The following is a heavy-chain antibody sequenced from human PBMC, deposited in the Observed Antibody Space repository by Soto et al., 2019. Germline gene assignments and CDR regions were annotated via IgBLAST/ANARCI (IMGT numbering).Heavy chain of an antibody. Sequence: ASVKVSCKASGYSFTDYHIHWVRQAPGQGLEWLGRINPKSGGTSTAQKFQGWVTMTTDTSISTASIELTRLTSDDTAIYYCARGDSTDCSNGVCSFFYNHDMDVWGQGTTVTVSS. J-gene: IGHJ6*02. CDR1: GYSFTDYH. V-gene: IGHV1-2*04. D-gene: IGHD2-8*01. CDR3: ARGDSTDCSNGVCSFFYNHDMDV. CDR2: INPKSGGT.